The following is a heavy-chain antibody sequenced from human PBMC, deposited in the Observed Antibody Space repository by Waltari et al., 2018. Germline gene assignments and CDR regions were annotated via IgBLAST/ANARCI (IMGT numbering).Heavy chain of an antibody. D-gene: IGHD3-22*01. V-gene: IGHV1-69*05. Sequence: QVQLVQSGAEVKKPGSSVKVSCKASGGTFSSYAISWVRQAPGQGLEWMGGIIPIFGTANYAQKFQGRGTITTDESTSTAYMELSSLRSEDTAVYYCAIGHYDSSGYYPDYYYYYGMDVWGQGTTVTVSS. CDR3: AIGHYDSSGYYPDYYYYYGMDV. CDR1: GGTFSSYA. CDR2: IIPIFGTA. J-gene: IGHJ6*02.